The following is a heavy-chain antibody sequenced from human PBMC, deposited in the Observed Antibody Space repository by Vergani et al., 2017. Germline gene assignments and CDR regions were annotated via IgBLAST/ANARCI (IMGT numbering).Heavy chain of an antibody. J-gene: IGHJ4*02. D-gene: IGHD3-10*01. V-gene: IGHV3-23*01. CDR2: ISGSGGST. CDR3: ANRGVLWFGVDY. Sequence: EVQLLESGGGLVQPGGSLRLSCAASGFTFSSYAMSWVRQAPGKGLEWVSAISGSGGSTYYADSVKGRFTISRDNSKNTLYLQMNSLRAEDTAVYYCANRGVLWFGVDYWGQGTLVTVSS. CDR1: GFTFSSYA.